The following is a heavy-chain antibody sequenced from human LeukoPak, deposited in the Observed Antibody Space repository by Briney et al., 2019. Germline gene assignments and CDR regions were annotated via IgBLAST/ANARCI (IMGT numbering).Heavy chain of an antibody. CDR2: IKQDGSEQ. V-gene: IGHV3-7*01. CDR3: ARDGFVGAADY. CDR1: GFIFSGYW. J-gene: IGHJ4*02. D-gene: IGHD6-13*01. Sequence: GGSLRLSCAASGFIFSGYWMNWVRQARGKGLEWVANIKQDGSEQHYVDSVRGRFTISRDNAKNSLYLQMNSLRVEDTAVYYCARDGFVGAADYWGQGTLVTVSS.